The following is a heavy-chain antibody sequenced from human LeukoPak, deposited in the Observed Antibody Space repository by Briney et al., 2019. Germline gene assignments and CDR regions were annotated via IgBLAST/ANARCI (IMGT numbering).Heavy chain of an antibody. J-gene: IGHJ3*02. Sequence: ASVKDSCKASGYTFTSYGISWVRQAPGQGREWMGWISAYNGNTNYAQKLQGRVTMTTDTSTSTAYMELRSLRSDDTAVYYCARADYGDYSSWAFDIWGQGTMVTVSS. D-gene: IGHD4-17*01. CDR2: ISAYNGNT. CDR3: ARADYGDYSSWAFDI. CDR1: GYTFTSYG. V-gene: IGHV1-18*01.